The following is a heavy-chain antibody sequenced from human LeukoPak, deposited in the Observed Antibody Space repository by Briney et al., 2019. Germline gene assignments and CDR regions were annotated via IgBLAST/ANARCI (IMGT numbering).Heavy chain of an antibody. CDR3: ATGQGNVLRYFDWFLY. CDR2: FDPEDGET. Sequence: GASVKVSCKVSGYTLTELSMHWVRQAPGKGLEWMGGFDPEDGETIYAQKFQGRATMTEDTSTDTAYMELSSLRSEDTAVYYCATGQGNVLRYFDWFLYWGQGTTVTVSS. V-gene: IGHV1-24*01. CDR1: GYTLTELS. J-gene: IGHJ6*02. D-gene: IGHD3-9*01.